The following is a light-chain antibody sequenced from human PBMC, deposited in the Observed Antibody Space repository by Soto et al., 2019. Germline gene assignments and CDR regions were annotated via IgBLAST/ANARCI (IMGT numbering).Light chain of an antibody. CDR3: QKYNSAPRT. J-gene: IGKJ1*01. CDR2: AAS. Sequence: EIQMTQSPSSVSASVGDRVTITCRASQGISSRLAWYQQKPGKAPKLLIYAASALHSGVPSRFSGSGSGTDFTLTIDSLQPEDVATYYCQKYNSAPRTFGQGTKVDNK. CDR1: QGISSR. V-gene: IGKV1-27*01.